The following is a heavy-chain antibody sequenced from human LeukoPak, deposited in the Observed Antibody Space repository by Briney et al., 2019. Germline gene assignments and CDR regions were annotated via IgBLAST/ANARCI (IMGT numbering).Heavy chain of an antibody. CDR1: GGTFSSYA. CDR2: IIPIFGAA. CDR3: GREEARWFDP. Sequence: ASVTVSCKASGGTFSSYAISWVRQAPGRGLEWMAGIIPIFGAANYAQKFQGRVTITADESTSPAYMELNSLGSEDTAVYYWGREEARWFDPWGQGTLVTVSS. V-gene: IGHV1-69*01. J-gene: IGHJ5*02.